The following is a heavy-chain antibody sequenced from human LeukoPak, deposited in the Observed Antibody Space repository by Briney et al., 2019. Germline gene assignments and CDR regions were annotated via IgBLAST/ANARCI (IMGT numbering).Heavy chain of an antibody. CDR3: ARERGMATIFDY. V-gene: IGHV1-46*01. Sequence: GASVKVSCKASGYTFTGYYMHWVRQAPGQGLEWMGIVNPSGGSTSYAQKFQGRVTMTRDTSTSTVYMELSSLRSEDTAVYYCARERGMATIFDYWGQGTLVTVSS. J-gene: IGHJ4*02. D-gene: IGHD5-24*01. CDR2: VNPSGGST. CDR1: GYTFTGYY.